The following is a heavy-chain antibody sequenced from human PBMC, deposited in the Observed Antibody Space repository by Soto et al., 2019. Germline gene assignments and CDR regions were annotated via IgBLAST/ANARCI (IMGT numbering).Heavy chain of an antibody. Sequence: EVQLLESGGGLVQPGGSLRLSCAASGFTFSSYGMTWVRQAPGRGLEWVSAFSGSGDNTYYADSVKGRFTISRDNSKSTLYLQMNSLRVEDTAVYYCAKRGCSGGSCSYYDNWGQGTLVTVSS. D-gene: IGHD2-15*01. CDR3: AKRGCSGGSCSYYDN. CDR2: FSGSGDNT. CDR1: GFTFSSYG. V-gene: IGHV3-23*01. J-gene: IGHJ4*02.